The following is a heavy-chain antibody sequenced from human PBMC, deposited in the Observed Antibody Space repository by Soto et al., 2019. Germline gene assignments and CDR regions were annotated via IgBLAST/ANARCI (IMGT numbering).Heavy chain of an antibody. Sequence: EVQLVESGGGLVQPGGSLRLSCAASGFTFSSYSMKWVRQAPGKGLEWVSYITRGSSPIYYADSVKGRFTTSRDNAKNSLYLQMNSLREEDTAVYYCARLCTRGGYFDHWGQGTLVTVSS. CDR2: ITRGSSPI. J-gene: IGHJ4*02. CDR1: GFTFSSYS. D-gene: IGHD2-2*01. CDR3: ARLCTRGGYFDH. V-gene: IGHV3-48*02.